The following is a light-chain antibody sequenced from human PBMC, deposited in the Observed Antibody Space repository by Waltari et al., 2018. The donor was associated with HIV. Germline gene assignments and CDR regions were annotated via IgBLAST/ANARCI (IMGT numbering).Light chain of an antibody. J-gene: IGKJ4*01. Sequence: EIVVTQSPLSLPVTPGEPASISCRSSQSLLYYNGYNYLDWYLQRPGRSHQLLIYLGSNRASGVPDRCSGSWSGTDFTLKISRVEAEDVGVYYCMQALHSPMLTFGGGTKVEIK. CDR1: QSLLYYNGYNY. V-gene: IGKV2-28*01. CDR2: LGS. CDR3: MQALHSPMLT.